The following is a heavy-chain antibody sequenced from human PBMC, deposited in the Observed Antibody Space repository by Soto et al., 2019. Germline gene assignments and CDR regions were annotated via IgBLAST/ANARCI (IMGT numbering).Heavy chain of an antibody. D-gene: IGHD3-16*01. CDR3: TRPFDPRAYYYYGMDV. CDR1: GFTFSGSA. CDR2: IRSKANSYAT. Sequence: PGGSLRLSCAASGFTFSGSAMHWVRQASGKGLEWVGRIRSKANSYATAYAASVKGRFTISRDDSKNTAYLQMNSLKTEDTAVYYCTRPFDPRAYYYYGMDVWGQGTTVTVSS. J-gene: IGHJ6*02. V-gene: IGHV3-73*01.